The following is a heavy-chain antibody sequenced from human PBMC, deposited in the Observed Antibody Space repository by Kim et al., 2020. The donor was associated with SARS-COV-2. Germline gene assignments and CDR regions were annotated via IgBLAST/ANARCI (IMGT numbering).Heavy chain of an antibody. Sequence: GGSLRLSCAASGFRFEDHAMHWVRQAPGKGLEWVSGISWNSGSRGYADSVKGRFTISRDNAKNSLYLQMNSLRAEDTALYYCAKKSSGYHGDAFDICGQGTMVTVSS. J-gene: IGHJ3*02. D-gene: IGHD3-22*01. CDR1: GFRFEDHA. CDR3: AKKSSGYHGDAFDI. V-gene: IGHV3-9*01. CDR2: ISWNSGSR.